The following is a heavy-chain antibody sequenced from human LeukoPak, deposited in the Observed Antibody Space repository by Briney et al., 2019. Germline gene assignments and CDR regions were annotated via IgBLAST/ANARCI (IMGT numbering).Heavy chain of an antibody. V-gene: IGHV4-39*01. J-gene: IGHJ4*02. CDR2: IYYSGTT. Sequence: SETLSLTCTVSGGSISSSSDYCGWIRQPPGKGLEWIGNIYYSGTTYYNPSLKSRVTISVDTSKNQFSLKLSSVTAADTAVYYCARPYGGNPGYFDYWGQGTLVIVSS. CDR1: GGSISSSSDY. CDR3: ARPYGGNPGYFDY. D-gene: IGHD4-23*01.